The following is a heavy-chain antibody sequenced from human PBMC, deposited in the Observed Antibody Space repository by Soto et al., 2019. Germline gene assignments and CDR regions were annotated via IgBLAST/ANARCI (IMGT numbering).Heavy chain of an antibody. J-gene: IGHJ5*02. CDR1: GFTFSSYA. D-gene: IGHD6-13*01. CDR3: AKGLYTSSWYGGWFDP. Sequence: EVQLLESGGGLVQPGGSLRLSCAASGFTFSSYAMSWVRQAPGKGLAWVSTIIGGGGSTSYADSVTGRFTISRDNSKNTVDLRMYSVGGEDAAVYYCAKGLYTSSWYGGWFDPWGQGTLVTVSS. CDR2: IIGGGGST. V-gene: IGHV3-23*01.